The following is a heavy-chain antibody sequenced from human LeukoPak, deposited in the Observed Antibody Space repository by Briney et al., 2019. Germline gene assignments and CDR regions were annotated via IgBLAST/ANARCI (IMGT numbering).Heavy chain of an antibody. Sequence: GGSLRLSCAASGFTFSTYNMNWVRQAPGKGLEWVSSISSSSNYVYYAASVKGRFTISRDNAKNSLYLQMNSLRAEDTDVYYCARDVGASAPDAFDIWGQGTMVTVSS. J-gene: IGHJ3*02. CDR3: ARDVGASAPDAFDI. V-gene: IGHV3-21*01. CDR1: GFTFSTYN. D-gene: IGHD1-26*01. CDR2: ISSSSNYV.